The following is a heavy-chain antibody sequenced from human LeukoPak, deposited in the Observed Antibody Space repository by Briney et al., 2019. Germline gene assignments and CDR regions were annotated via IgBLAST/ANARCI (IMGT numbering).Heavy chain of an antibody. D-gene: IGHD3-22*01. CDR3: ATYDSSGYYYVLPPDY. Sequence: ASVKVSCKASGYTFTSYAMHWVRQASGQRLEWMGWINAGNGNTKYSQKFQGRVTITRDTSASTAYMELSSLRSEDTAVYYCATYDSSGYYYVLPPDYWGQGTLVTVSS. V-gene: IGHV1-3*01. CDR1: GYTFTSYA. CDR2: INAGNGNT. J-gene: IGHJ4*02.